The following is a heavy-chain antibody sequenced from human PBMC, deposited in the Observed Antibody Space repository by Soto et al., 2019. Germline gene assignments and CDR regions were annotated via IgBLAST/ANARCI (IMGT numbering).Heavy chain of an antibody. CDR1: GFTFSSYA. D-gene: IGHD2-15*01. Sequence: GGSLRLSCAASGFTFSSYAMHWVRQAPGKGLEWVAVISYDGSNKYYADSVKGRFTISRDNSKNTLYLQMNSLRAEDTAVYYCARDPGYCSGGSCYPYGMDVWGQGTTVTSP. CDR3: ARDPGYCSGGSCYPYGMDV. CDR2: ISYDGSNK. J-gene: IGHJ6*02. V-gene: IGHV3-30-3*01.